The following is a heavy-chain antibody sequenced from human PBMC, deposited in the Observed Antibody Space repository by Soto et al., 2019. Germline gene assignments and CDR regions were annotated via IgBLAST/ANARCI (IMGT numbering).Heavy chain of an antibody. D-gene: IGHD3-10*01. CDR2: ISYDGSNK. CDR1: GFTFSSYG. CDR3: AKDYEIPDLGYYGSGMDY. J-gene: IGHJ4*02. V-gene: IGHV3-30*18. Sequence: QVQLVESGGGVVQPGRSLRLSCAASGFTFSSYGMHWVRQAPGKGLEWVAVISYDGSNKYYADSVKGRFTISRDNSKNTLYLQMNSLRAEDTAVYYCAKDYEIPDLGYYGSGMDYWGQGTLVTVSS.